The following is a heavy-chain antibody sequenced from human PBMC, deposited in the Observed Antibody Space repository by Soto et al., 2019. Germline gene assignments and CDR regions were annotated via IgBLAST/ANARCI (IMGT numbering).Heavy chain of an antibody. CDR2: IWYEGANE. Sequence: QVQLVESGGGVVQPGTSLRLSCATSGFTFSSYSMYWVRQAPGKGLEWVAVIWYEGANEYYADSVKGRFTISRDNSKNTLYLQMNSLRAEDTAIYYCAKDVGNSWSYYFDFWGQGTLVTVSS. D-gene: IGHD6-13*01. J-gene: IGHJ4*02. CDR1: GFTFSSYS. V-gene: IGHV3-33*06. CDR3: AKDVGNSWSYYFDF.